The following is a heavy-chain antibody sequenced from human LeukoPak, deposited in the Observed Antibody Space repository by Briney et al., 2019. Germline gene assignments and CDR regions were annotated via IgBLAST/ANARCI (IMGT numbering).Heavy chain of an antibody. D-gene: IGHD4-17*01. J-gene: IGHJ6*03. CDR1: GFTFSSYS. CDR2: ISTSSNYI. V-gene: IGHV3-21*04. Sequence: GGSLRLSCAASGFTFSSYSMNWVRQAPGKGLEWVSYISTSSNYIYYAGSMKGRFTISRDNAKKSLYLQMNSLRAEDTALYYCARDGDYGTYYYYMDVWGKGTTVTVSS. CDR3: ARDGDYGTYYYYMDV.